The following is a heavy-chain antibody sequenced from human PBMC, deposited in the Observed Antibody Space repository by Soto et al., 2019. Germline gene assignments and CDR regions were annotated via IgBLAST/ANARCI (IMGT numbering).Heavy chain of an antibody. J-gene: IGHJ6*02. CDR2: ISYDGSNK. Sequence: QEQLVESGGGVVQPGRSLRLSCAASGFTFSDYAVHWVRQAPGKGLEWVAVISYDGSNKNYADSVKGRFTISRDNSKNLLYVQMSSLRAEDTAVYYCATLIAYSARYGMDVWGQGTTVTVAS. CDR1: GFTFSDYA. CDR3: ATLIAYSARYGMDV. D-gene: IGHD4-4*01. V-gene: IGHV3-30*15.